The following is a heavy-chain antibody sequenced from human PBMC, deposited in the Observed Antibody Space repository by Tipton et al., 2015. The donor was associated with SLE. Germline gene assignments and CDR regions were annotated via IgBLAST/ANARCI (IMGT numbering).Heavy chain of an antibody. CDR3: AGGYSSTPTGYFQH. V-gene: IGHV3-7*04. Sequence: QLVQSGGGLVQPGGSLRLSCAASGFTFSSYWMSWVRQAPGKGLEWVANIKQDGSEKYYVDSVKGRFTISRDNAKNSLYLQMNSLRAEDTAVYYCAGGYSSTPTGYFQHWGQGTLVTVSS. CDR2: IKQDGSEK. D-gene: IGHD6-13*01. J-gene: IGHJ1*01. CDR1: GFTFSSYW.